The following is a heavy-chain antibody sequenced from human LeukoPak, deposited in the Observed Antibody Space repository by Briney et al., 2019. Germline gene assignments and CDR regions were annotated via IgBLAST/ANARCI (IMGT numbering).Heavy chain of an antibody. V-gene: IGHV4-34*01. CDR1: GGSFSAYY. CDR2: INPRGST. Sequence: SETLSLTCGVSGGSFSAYYWSWIRQAPEKGLEWIGEINPRGSTNYNPSLKSRVTISLDTSENQFSLKLSSVTAADTAVYYCARGLITTFGVVIPLDYWGQGALVTVSS. D-gene: IGHD2-21*01. CDR3: ARGLITTFGVVIPLDY. J-gene: IGHJ4*02.